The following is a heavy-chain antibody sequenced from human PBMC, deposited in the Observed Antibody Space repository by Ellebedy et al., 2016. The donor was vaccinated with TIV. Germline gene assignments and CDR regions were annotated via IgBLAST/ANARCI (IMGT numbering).Heavy chain of an antibody. CDR1: GFRFSDHY. CDR2: MSKISNYT. V-gene: IGHV3-11*03. J-gene: IGHJ5*02. Sequence: GESLKISCAASGFRFSDHYMNWIRQAPGRGLEWVSYMSKISNYTSYADSVKGRFTISRDNARNSLYLQMNRLRVDDTAVYYCSKDPFGGTTILDGVDPWGHGTVVTGSS. CDR3: SKDPFGGTTILDGVDP. D-gene: IGHD3-10*01.